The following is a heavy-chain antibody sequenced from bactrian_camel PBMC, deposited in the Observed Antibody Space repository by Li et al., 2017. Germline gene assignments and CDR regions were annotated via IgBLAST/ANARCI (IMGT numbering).Heavy chain of an antibody. CDR2: IYGRGGNA. J-gene: IGHJ4*01. V-gene: IGHV3S40*01. CDR1: GLIFRSCT. Sequence: VQLVESGGGSVQAGGSLKLSCAASGLIFRSCTVGWYRQGPGKEREGIAAIYGRGGNAAYADSVKGRFTISRDNANNMVYLEMNSLKPEDTAVYYCAADPILTWSQWCGDYEWNYQGHGTQVTVS. D-gene: IGHD4*01. CDR3: AADPILTWSQWCGDYEWNY.